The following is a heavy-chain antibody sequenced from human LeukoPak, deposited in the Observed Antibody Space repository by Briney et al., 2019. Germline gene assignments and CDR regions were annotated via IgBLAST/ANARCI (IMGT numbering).Heavy chain of an antibody. J-gene: IGHJ1*01. V-gene: IGHV3-30*03. CDR2: ISYDGSNK. CDR1: GFTFSSYG. D-gene: IGHD6-25*01. Sequence: GGSLRLSCAASGFTFSSYGMHWVRQAPGKGLEWVAVISYDGSNKYYADSVKGRFTISRDNSKNTLYLQMNSLRAEDTAVYYCPRAAFQHWGQGTLVTVSS. CDR3: PRAAFQH.